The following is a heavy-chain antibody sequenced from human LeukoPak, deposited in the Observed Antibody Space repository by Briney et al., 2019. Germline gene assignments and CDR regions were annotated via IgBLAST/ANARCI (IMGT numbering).Heavy chain of an antibody. CDR1: GFTFSSYA. CDR3: AELGITMIGGV. V-gene: IGHV3-23*01. J-gene: IGHJ6*04. Sequence: GGSLRLSCAASGFTFSSYAMSWVRQAPGKGLEWASTISNSDYSTYYADSVKGRFTISRDNAKNSLYLQMNSLRAEDTAVYYCAELGITMIGGVWGKGTTVTISS. D-gene: IGHD3-10*02. CDR2: ISNSDYST.